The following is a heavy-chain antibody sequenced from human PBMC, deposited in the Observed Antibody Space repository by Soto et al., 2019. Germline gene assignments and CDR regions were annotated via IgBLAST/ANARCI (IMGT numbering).Heavy chain of an antibody. V-gene: IGHV1-3*01. CDR2: INAGNGNT. CDR3: ARRGYNSGWYEWFDP. D-gene: IGHD6-19*01. J-gene: IGHJ5*02. CDR1: GYTFTSYA. Sequence: QVQLVQSGAEVKKPGASVKVSCKASGYTFTSYAMHWVRQAPGQRLEWMGWINAGNGNTKYSQKFQGRVTITRDTSASTAYMELSSLRSEDTAVYYCARRGYNSGWYEWFDPWGQGTLVTVSS.